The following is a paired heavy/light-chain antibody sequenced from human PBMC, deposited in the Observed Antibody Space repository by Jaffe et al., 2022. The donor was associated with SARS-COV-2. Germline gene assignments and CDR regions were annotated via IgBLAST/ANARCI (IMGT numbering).Light chain of an antibody. Sequence: DIVMTQSPDSLAVSLGERATINCKSSQSVFHSLNNKNYLAWYQHKVGQPPELLIYWASTRESGVPDRFSGSGSGTDFTLTINSLQAEDVAVYYCQQHYGTPPTFGGGTKVEIK. V-gene: IGKV4-1*01. CDR3: QQHYGTPPT. CDR2: WAS. CDR1: QSVFHSLNNKNY. J-gene: IGKJ4*01.
Heavy chain of an antibody. CDR1: GFIFSTFW. CDR2: IKQDGSET. V-gene: IGHV3-7*03. J-gene: IGHJ4*02. Sequence: EVQLVESGGDLVQPGGSLRLSCAGSGFIFSTFWMNWVRQTPGRGLEWVASIKQDGSETSYVDSVKGRFTISRDNAKNSLSLQMNNLRADDTAVYYCVREGIVVAAFDYWGQGTLVTVSS. CDR3: VREGIVVAAFDY. D-gene: IGHD3-22*01.